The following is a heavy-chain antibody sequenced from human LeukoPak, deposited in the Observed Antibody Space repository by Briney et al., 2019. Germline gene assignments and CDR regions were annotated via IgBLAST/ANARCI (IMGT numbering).Heavy chain of an antibody. J-gene: IGHJ4*02. CDR1: IFSFSTYD. Sequence: PGGSLRLSCAASIFSFSTYDMHWVRQAPGKGLEWVSYFSNNGYTTYYAASVNGRFTISRDNAKNSLYLQMNDLRVEDTAVYYCAAYGNTHYWGQGTPVTVSS. CDR2: FSNNGYTT. D-gene: IGHD4-11*01. V-gene: IGHV3-48*03. CDR3: AAYGNTHY.